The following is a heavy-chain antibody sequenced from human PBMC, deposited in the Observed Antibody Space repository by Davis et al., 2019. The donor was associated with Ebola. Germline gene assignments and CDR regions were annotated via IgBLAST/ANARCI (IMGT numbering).Heavy chain of an antibody. V-gene: IGHV1-69*04. J-gene: IGHJ4*02. CDR2: IIPILGIA. Sequence: SVKVSCKASGGTFSSYAISWVRQAPGQGLEWMGRIIPILGIANYAQKFQGRVTITADKSTSTAYMELSSLRSEDTAVYYCARWALGNYVSYYFDYWGQGTLVTVSS. CDR3: ARWALGNYVSYYFDY. D-gene: IGHD1-7*01. CDR1: GGTFSSYA.